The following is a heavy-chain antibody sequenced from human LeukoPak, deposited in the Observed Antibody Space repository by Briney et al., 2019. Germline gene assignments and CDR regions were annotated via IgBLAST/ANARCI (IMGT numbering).Heavy chain of an antibody. Sequence: GGSLRLSCADSGFTFSSYSMNWVRQAPGKGPEWVSFITSSSGTIYYANSVKGRFTISRDNAKSSLYLQMNSLRVEDTAVYYCARGGGGYGYFDYWGQGTLVTVSS. CDR2: ITSSSGTI. J-gene: IGHJ4*02. D-gene: IGHD1-26*01. CDR3: ARGGGGYGYFDY. CDR1: GFTFSSYS. V-gene: IGHV3-48*04.